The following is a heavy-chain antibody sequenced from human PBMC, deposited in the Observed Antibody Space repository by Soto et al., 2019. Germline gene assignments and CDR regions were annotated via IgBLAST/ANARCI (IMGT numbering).Heavy chain of an antibody. CDR3: ARDSSIAARGYWFDP. D-gene: IGHD6-6*01. CDR1: GGSISSYY. CDR2: IYYSGST. V-gene: IGHV4-59*01. J-gene: IGHJ5*02. Sequence: SETLSLTCTVSGGSISSYYWSWIRQPPGKGLEWIGYIYYSGSTNYNPSLKSRVTISVDTSKNQFSLKLSSVTAADTAVYYCARDSSIAARGYWFDPWGQGTLVTVS.